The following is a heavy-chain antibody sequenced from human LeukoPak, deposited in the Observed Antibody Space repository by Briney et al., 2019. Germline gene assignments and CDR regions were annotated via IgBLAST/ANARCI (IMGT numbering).Heavy chain of an antibody. J-gene: IGHJ4*02. V-gene: IGHV3-11*01. D-gene: IGHD3-10*01. CDR2: ISSSGSTI. CDR3: ARDSDYHYYGSGSYYRVPFDH. Sequence: GGSLRLSCAASGFTFSDYYMSWIRQAPGKGLEWVSYISSSGSTIYYADSVKGRFTISRDNAKNSLYLQMNSLRAEDTAVYYCARDSDYHYYGSGSYYRVPFDHWGQGTLVTVSS. CDR1: GFTFSDYY.